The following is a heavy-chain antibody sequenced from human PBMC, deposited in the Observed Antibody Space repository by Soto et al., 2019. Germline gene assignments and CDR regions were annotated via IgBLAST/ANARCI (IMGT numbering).Heavy chain of an antibody. CDR1: GFSFSSYV. CDR2: ISYDGSNK. CDR3: ARTTVVTSNWFDP. V-gene: IGHV3-30-3*01. J-gene: IGHJ5*02. Sequence: GGSLRLSCAASGFSFSSYVMHWVRQAPGKGLEWVAAISYDGSNKYYADSVKGRFTISRDNSKITLYLQMDSLRVEDTAVYYCARTTVVTSNWFDPWGQGTLVTVSS. D-gene: IGHD4-17*01.